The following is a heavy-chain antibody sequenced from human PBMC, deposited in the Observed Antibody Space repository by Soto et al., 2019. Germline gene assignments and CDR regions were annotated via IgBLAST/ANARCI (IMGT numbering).Heavy chain of an antibody. CDR3: ARGGSSSWYGFYFFDN. V-gene: IGHV4-59*12. CDR2: ISDSGGT. Sequence: QVQVQESGPGLVKPSETLSLTCTVSGGSMSSYFWSWIRQPPGRGLEWIGYISDSGGTNYKTSLKSRGTISVDTSKNRFSLKVTSVTAADTAVYYCARGGSSSWYGFYFFDNWGPGTLVTVSS. D-gene: IGHD6-13*01. CDR1: GGSMSSYF. J-gene: IGHJ4*02.